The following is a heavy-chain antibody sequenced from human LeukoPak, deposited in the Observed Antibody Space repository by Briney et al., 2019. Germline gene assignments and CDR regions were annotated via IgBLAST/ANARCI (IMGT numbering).Heavy chain of an antibody. CDR1: GFTFSSYA. Sequence: GGSLRLSCAASGFTFSSYAMSWVRPAPGKGLEWVANIKQDGSEKYYVDSVKGRFTISRDNAKNSLYLQMNSLRAEDTAVYYCARAMVRGVIITGFDYWGQGTLVTVSS. V-gene: IGHV3-7*01. J-gene: IGHJ4*02. CDR2: IKQDGSEK. CDR3: ARAMVRGVIITGFDY. D-gene: IGHD3-10*01.